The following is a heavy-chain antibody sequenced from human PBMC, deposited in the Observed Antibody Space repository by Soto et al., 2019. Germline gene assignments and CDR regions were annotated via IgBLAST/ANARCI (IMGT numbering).Heavy chain of an antibody. Sequence: GGSLRLSCAASGFTFSSYAMSWVRQAPGKGLEWVSAISGSGGSTYYAESVKGRFTISRENSKNTLYLQMNSLRAEDTAVYYCAKGFAVAGNYMDVWGKGTTVTVSS. V-gene: IGHV3-23*01. CDR2: ISGSGGST. CDR3: AKGFAVAGNYMDV. J-gene: IGHJ6*03. D-gene: IGHD6-19*01. CDR1: GFTFSSYA.